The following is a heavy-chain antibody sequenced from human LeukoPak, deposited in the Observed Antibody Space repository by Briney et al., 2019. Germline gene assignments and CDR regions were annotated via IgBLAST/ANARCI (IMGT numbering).Heavy chain of an antibody. CDR2: INHSGST. Sequence: SETLSLTCAVYGGSFSGYYWSWIRQPPGEGREWIGEINHSGSTNYNPSLKSRVTISVDTSKNQFSLKLSSVTAADTAVYYCARIDTYYYDSTGYDYDYWGQGTLATVSS. CDR1: GGSFSGYY. J-gene: IGHJ4*02. V-gene: IGHV4-34*01. D-gene: IGHD3-22*01. CDR3: ARIDTYYYDSTGYDYDY.